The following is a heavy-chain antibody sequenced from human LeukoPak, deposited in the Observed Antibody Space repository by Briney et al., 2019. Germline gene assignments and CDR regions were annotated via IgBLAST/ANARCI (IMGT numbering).Heavy chain of an antibody. D-gene: IGHD3-22*01. V-gene: IGHV4-59*08. CDR2: IYYSGST. J-gene: IGHJ4*02. CDR1: GGSISSYY. CDR3: ARHHTYYYDSSGYSHIPHFDY. Sequence: SETLSLTCTVSGGSISSYYWSWIRQPPGKGLEWIGYIYYSGSTNYNPSLKSRVTISVDTSKNQFSLKLSSVTAADTAVYYCARHHTYYYDSSGYSHIPHFDYWGQGTLVTVSS.